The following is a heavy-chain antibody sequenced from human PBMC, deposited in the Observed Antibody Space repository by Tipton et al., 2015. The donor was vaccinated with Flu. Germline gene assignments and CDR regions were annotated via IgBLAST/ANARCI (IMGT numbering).Heavy chain of an antibody. CDR3: ARRGPRRCSGGSCYVNWFDP. CDR1: GGSISSYY. D-gene: IGHD2-15*01. CDR2: IYYSGST. J-gene: IGHJ5*02. V-gene: IGHV4-59*08. Sequence: TLSLTCTVSGGSISSYYWSWIRQPPGKGLEWIGYIYYSGSTNYNPSLKSRVTISVDTSKNQFSLKLSSVTAADTAVYYCARRGPRRCSGGSCYVNWFDPWGQGTLVTVSS.